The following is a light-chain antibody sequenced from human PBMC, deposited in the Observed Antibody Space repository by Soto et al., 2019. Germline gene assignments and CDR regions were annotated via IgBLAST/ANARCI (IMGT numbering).Light chain of an antibody. CDR1: QSISSW. V-gene: IGKV1-5*03. CDR2: KAS. J-gene: IGKJ1*01. Sequence: DIQMTQSPSTLSASVGDRVTITCRASQSISSWLAWYQQKPGKAPKLLIYKASSLESGVPSRFSGSGSGTEFTLTISSLQPDDFATCYCQQYNSYSWTFGQGTQVDIK. CDR3: QQYNSYSWT.